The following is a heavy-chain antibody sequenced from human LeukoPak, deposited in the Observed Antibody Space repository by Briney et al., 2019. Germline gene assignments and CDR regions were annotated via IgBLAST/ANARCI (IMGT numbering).Heavy chain of an antibody. CDR2: ISAYNGNT. V-gene: IGHV1-18*01. CDR1: GYTFTSYG. CDR3: ARVGPLTTVTRWFDP. D-gene: IGHD4-17*01. J-gene: IGHJ5*02. Sequence: ASVKVSCKASGYTFTSYGISWVQQAPGQGLEWMGWISAYNGNTNYAQKLQGRVTMTTDTSTSTAYMELSSLRSEDTAVYYCARVGPLTTVTRWFDPWGQGTLVTVSS.